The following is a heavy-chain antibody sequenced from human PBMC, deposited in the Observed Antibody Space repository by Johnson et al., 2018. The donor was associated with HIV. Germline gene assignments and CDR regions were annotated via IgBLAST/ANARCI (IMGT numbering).Heavy chain of an antibody. J-gene: IGHJ3*02. CDR2: ISYDGSIK. CDR3: ARDALLRLLEWFI. D-gene: IGHD3-3*01. CDR1: GFTFSSYA. Sequence: QMQLVESGGGVVQPGRSLRLSCAASGFTFSSYAMHWVRQAPGTGLEWVAVISYDGSIKYYGDSVKGRFTISRDNSKNTLYLQMNSLRVADTAVYYCARDALLRLLEWFIWGQGTMVTVSS. V-gene: IGHV3-30*04.